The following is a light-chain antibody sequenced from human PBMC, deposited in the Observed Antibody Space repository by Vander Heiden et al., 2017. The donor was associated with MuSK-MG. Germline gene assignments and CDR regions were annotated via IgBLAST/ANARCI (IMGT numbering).Light chain of an antibody. CDR3: QQSYSTPQLT. CDR2: AAS. Sequence: DIQMTQSPSSLSASVGDRVTITCRASQSISSYLNWYQQKPGKAPKLLIYAASSLQSGVPSRFSGSASGTDFTLTISSLQPEDFATYYCQQSYSTPQLTFGGGTKVEIK. CDR1: QSISSY. J-gene: IGKJ4*01. V-gene: IGKV1-39*01.